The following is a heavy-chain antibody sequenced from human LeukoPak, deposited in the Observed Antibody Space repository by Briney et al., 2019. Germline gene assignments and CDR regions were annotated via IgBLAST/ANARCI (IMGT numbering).Heavy chain of an antibody. Sequence: GGSLRLSCAASVFTFSDYYMSWIRQAPGKGLEWVSYISSSGSTIYYADSVKGRFTISRDNAKNSLYLQMNSLRAEDTAVYYCARVELRLGELSSLDYWGQGTLVTVSS. CDR1: VFTFSDYY. CDR3: ARVELRLGELSSLDY. V-gene: IGHV3-11*01. D-gene: IGHD3-16*02. CDR2: ISSSGSTI. J-gene: IGHJ4*02.